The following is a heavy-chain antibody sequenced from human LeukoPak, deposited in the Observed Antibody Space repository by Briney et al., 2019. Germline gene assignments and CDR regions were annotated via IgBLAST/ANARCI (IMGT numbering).Heavy chain of an antibody. CDR2: IYYSGST. Sequence: SETLSLTCTVSGGSISSSSYYWGWIRQPPGKGLEWIGSIYYSGSTYSNPSLQSRVTISVDTSKNQFSLKLNSVTAADTAVYYCARAREVLRFLGVWGKGTTVTVSS. CDR1: GGSISSSSYY. V-gene: IGHV4-39*01. J-gene: IGHJ6*04. D-gene: IGHD3-3*01. CDR3: ARAREVLRFLGV.